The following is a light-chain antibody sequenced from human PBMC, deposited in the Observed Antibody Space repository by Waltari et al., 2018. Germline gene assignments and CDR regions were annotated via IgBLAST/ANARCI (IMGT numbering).Light chain of an antibody. Sequence: QSALTQPASVSGSPGQSITISCTGTSSDVGSYNLVSWYQQHPGKAPKLMLYDGSKRPSGVSNHFSGSKSGNTASLTISGLQAEDEADYYCCSYAGSVVFGGGTKLTVL. CDR3: CSYAGSVV. CDR1: SSDVGSYNL. J-gene: IGLJ2*01. CDR2: DGS. V-gene: IGLV2-23*01.